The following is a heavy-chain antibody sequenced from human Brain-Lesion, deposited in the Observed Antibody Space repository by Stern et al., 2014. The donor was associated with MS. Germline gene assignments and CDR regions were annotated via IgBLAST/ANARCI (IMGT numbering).Heavy chain of an antibody. D-gene: IGHD4-17*01. CDR2: ITPFTGNT. Sequence: VQLEESGAEVKKTGASVKVSCQASGNTFTSRWLHWVRQAPGQALAWMGWITPFTGNTNYAQNFQDRVTITMDRSMSTAYMDLSSLRSDDTAIYFCAEGGSYGFVYWGQGTLVTVSS. CDR3: AEGGSYGFVY. CDR1: GNTFTSRW. V-gene: IGHV1-45*02. J-gene: IGHJ4*02.